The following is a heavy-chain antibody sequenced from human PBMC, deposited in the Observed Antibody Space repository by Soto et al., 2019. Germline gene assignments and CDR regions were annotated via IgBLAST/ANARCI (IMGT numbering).Heavy chain of an antibody. CDR1: GASMNNYY. J-gene: IGHJ4*02. D-gene: IGHD3-16*01. V-gene: IGHV4-59*01. CDR3: VRSGHSFGGVM. Sequence: TETLSLTCTVSGASMNNYYGSWVRQPPGKGLEWIGYMYYSGGSNSNPSLKGRVTISVDTSKNQISLKLTSVTAADTAVYYCVRSGHSFGGVMWGQGTLVTVSS. CDR2: MYYSGGS.